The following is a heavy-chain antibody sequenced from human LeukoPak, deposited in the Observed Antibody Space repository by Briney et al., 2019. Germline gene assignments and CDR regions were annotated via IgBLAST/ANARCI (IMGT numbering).Heavy chain of an antibody. J-gene: IGHJ4*02. CDR2: ISTTAGTI. CDR1: GFIFRNYE. Sequence: GGSLRLSCAASGFIFRNYEFNWVRQAPGKGLEWIAYISTTAGTIYYADSVKGRFTISRDNVQNSLHLQMNTLRAEDTATYYCVRGASSGWSLFDPWGQGNLVTVSS. D-gene: IGHD6-13*01. V-gene: IGHV3-48*03. CDR3: VRGASSGWSLFDP.